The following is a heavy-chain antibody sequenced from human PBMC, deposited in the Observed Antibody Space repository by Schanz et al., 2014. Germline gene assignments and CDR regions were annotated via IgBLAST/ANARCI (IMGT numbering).Heavy chain of an antibody. V-gene: IGHV3-21*06. CDR1: GFSLSSYN. J-gene: IGHJ4*02. D-gene: IGHD6-13*01. CDR3: VREVGAAAGLAWGLDY. Sequence: VQLVESGGGLVTPGESLRLSCAASGFSLSSYNMNWVRQAPGKGLEWVSSISSSSSYIYYADSVKGRFTISRDNAKSSLFLQMNSLRAEDTAVYYCVREVGAAAGLAWGLDYWGRGTLVTVSS. CDR2: ISSSSSYI.